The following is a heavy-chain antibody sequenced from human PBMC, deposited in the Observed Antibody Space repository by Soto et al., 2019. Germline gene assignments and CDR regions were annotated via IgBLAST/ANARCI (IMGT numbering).Heavy chain of an antibody. D-gene: IGHD3-22*01. CDR1: FINGKSLY. Sequence: FINGKSLYCGWIRNIKGKGLEWVGSIYYLGNTYYNPSLGSRVTISVDTSKNQFSLKLRSVTAADTAVFYCAGLYPYESSGYRLNYWGQVALVTVSS. V-gene: IGHV4-39*01. CDR2: IYYLGNT. CDR3: AGLYPYESSGYRLNY. J-gene: IGHJ4*02.